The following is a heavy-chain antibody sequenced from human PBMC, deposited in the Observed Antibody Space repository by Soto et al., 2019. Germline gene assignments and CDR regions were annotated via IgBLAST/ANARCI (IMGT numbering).Heavy chain of an antibody. J-gene: IGHJ6*03. Sequence: GGSLRLSCAASGFTVSSNYMSWVRQAPGKGLEWVSVIYSGGSTYYADSVKGRFTISRDNSKNTLYLQMNSLRAEDTAVYYCARELPYYDILTGYYMENYYYYYMDVWGKGTTVTV. CDR1: GFTVSSNY. CDR3: ARELPYYDILTGYYMENYYYYYMDV. V-gene: IGHV3-66*01. D-gene: IGHD3-9*01. CDR2: IYSGGST.